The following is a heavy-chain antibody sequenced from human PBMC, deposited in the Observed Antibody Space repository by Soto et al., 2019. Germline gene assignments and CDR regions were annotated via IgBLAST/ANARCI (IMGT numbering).Heavy chain of an antibody. CDR2: IYYSGGP. CDR1: GGSMRSYY. V-gene: IGHV4-59*01. D-gene: IGHD6-13*01. J-gene: IGHJ5*02. CDR3: ARLGSSSWGWFEP. Sequence: QVQLQESGPGLVKPAETLSLTCTVSGGSMRSYYWSWIRQPPGKGLEWIGHIYYSGGPNYNPSLKSRVTISVDTSKNQFSLKLRSVTAADTAIYYCARLGSSSWGWFEPWGQGTLVTVSS.